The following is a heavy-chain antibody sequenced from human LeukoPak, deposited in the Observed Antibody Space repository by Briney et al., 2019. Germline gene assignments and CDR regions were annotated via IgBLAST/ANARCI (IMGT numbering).Heavy chain of an antibody. V-gene: IGHV3-53*01. CDR3: AKDQAYYYGSGSYYTPNWFDP. CDR1: GFTVSSNY. J-gene: IGHJ5*02. Sequence: TGGSLRLSCAASGFTVSSNYMSWVRQTPGKGLEWVSVIYSGGSTYYADSVKGRFTISRDNSKNTLYLQMNSLRAEDTAVYYCAKDQAYYYGSGSYYTPNWFDPWGQGTLVTVSS. D-gene: IGHD3-10*01. CDR2: IYSGGST.